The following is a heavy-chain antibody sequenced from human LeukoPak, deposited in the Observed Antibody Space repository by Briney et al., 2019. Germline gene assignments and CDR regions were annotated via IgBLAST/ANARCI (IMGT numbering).Heavy chain of an antibody. CDR1: GFTFSSYT. CDR2: ISSTSSTM. J-gene: IGHJ6*03. Sequence: PGGSLRLSCAASGFTFSSYTMDWVRQAPGKGLEWVSYISSTSSTMYYADSVKGRFTISRDNAKNSLYLQMNSLRAEDTAVYYCAIAISRANYQLLSPLPIYYYYYMDVWGKGTTVTVSS. CDR3: AIAISRANYQLLSPLPIYYYYYMDV. D-gene: IGHD2-2*01. V-gene: IGHV3-48*04.